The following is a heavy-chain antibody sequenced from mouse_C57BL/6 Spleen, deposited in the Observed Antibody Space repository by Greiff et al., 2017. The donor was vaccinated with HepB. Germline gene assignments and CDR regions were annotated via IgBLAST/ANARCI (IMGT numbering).Heavy chain of an antibody. V-gene: IGHV1-55*01. CDR1: GYTFTSYW. Sequence: VQLQQSGAELVKPGDSVKMSCKASGYTFTSYWITWVKQRPGQGLEWIGDIYPGSGSTNYNEKFKSKATLTVDTSSSTAYMQLSSLTSEDSAVYYGARGDSNYALDYWGQGTTLTVSS. D-gene: IGHD2-5*01. CDR2: IYPGSGST. J-gene: IGHJ2*01. CDR3: ARGDSNYALDY.